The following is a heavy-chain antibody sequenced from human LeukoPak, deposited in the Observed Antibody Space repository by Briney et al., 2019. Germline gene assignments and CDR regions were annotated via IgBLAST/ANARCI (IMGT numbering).Heavy chain of an antibody. D-gene: IGHD6-13*01. V-gene: IGHV1-3*01. CDR1: GYTFINFA. Sequence: ASVKVSCKASGYTFINFAINWGRQAPGQRPEWMGWINAYNGKTKYSQKFQDRLTITRDTSASTAYLELSSLTFEDTAVYYCARGPRAAADDYWGQGSLVTVSS. CDR3: ARGPRAAADDY. J-gene: IGHJ4*02. CDR2: INAYNGKT.